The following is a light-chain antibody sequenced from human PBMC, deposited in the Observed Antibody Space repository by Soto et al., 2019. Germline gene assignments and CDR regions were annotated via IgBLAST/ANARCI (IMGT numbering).Light chain of an antibody. J-gene: IGKJ1*01. CDR1: QSVTSSY. Sequence: EIVLTQSPGTLSLSPGERATLSCRASQSVTSSYLAWYQQKPGQAPKLLIYGASSRATGIPDRFSGSGSGTDFTLTISRLKPEDFAVYYCQQYGSTPVTFGQGTKVDIK. CDR3: QQYGSTPVT. V-gene: IGKV3-20*01. CDR2: GAS.